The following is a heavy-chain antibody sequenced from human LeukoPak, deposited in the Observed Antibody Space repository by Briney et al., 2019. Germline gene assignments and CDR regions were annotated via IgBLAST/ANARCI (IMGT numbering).Heavy chain of an antibody. J-gene: IGHJ4*02. CDR3: VSDLDWTFDY. CDR2: ISHDSADI. Sequence: GGSLRLSCAASGFTFSSYWMHWVRQAPGKGLEWVSHISHDSADIQYADSVKGRFTISRDNAKNSLYLQMNSLRDEDTAVYYCVSDLDWTFDYWGQGTLVTVSS. CDR1: GFTFSSYW. D-gene: IGHD1-1*01. V-gene: IGHV3-48*02.